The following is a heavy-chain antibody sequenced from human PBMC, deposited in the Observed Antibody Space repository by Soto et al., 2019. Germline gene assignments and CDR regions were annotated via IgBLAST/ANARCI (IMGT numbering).Heavy chain of an antibody. J-gene: IGHJ4*02. CDR1: GGTFNTYA. Sequence: QVQLVQSGAEMKKPGSSVKVSCPSSGGTFNTYAMNWVRQAPGQGPEWMGDISPMFGAANYAPKFQGRVTITADESTGTSYMQLSSLTSEDTALYFCAREVQVHTPAGVYWGQGTLVTVSS. V-gene: IGHV1-69*19. CDR2: ISPMFGAA. D-gene: IGHD2-8*01. CDR3: AREVQVHTPAGVY.